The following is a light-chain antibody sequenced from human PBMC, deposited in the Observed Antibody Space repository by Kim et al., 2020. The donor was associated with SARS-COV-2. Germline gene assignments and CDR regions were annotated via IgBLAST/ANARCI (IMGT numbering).Light chain of an antibody. V-gene: IGLV3-1*01. CDR3: QAWDSSTGGV. J-gene: IGLJ1*01. CDR1: KLGDKY. CDR2: QDS. Sequence: VSPGQTASITCSGDKLGDKYACWYQQKPGQSPVLVIYQDSKRPSGIPERFSGSNSGNTATLTISGTQAMDEADYYCQAWDSSTGGVFGTGTEVTVL.